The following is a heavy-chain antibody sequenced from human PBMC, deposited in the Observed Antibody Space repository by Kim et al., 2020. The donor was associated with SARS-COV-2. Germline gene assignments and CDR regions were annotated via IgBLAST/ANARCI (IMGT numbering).Heavy chain of an antibody. D-gene: IGHD3-10*01. CDR2: T. J-gene: IGHJ4*02. Sequence: TNYKPSLKRRVTISVDRAKTQFCLKITSVTAADTAVYYCARGKLFELFNWGQGTLVTVSS. V-gene: IGHV4-34*01. CDR3: ARGKLFELFN.